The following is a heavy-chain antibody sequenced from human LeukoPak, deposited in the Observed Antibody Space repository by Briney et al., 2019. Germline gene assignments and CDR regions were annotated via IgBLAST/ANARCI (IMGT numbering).Heavy chain of an antibody. CDR2: ISSSSGSI. CDR3: VRALIATGDAFDT. Sequence: GGSLRLSCTASGFNFNNYMMNWVRQAPGKGPEWVSYISSSSGSIYYAGSVKGRFTISRDNAKNSLYLKMNSLRAEDTAVYYCVRALIATGDAFDTWGQGTLVTVSS. V-gene: IGHV3-48*01. D-gene: IGHD5-24*01. CDR1: GFNFNNYM. J-gene: IGHJ3*02.